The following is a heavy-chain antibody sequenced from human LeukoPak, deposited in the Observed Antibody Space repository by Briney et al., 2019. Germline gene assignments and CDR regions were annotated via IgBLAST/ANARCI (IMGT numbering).Heavy chain of an antibody. D-gene: IGHD1-7*01. J-gene: IGHJ5*02. CDR2: IYTSGST. CDR1: GGSISSGSYY. V-gene: IGHV4-61*02. Sequence: PSETLSLTCTVSGGSISSGSYYWSWIRQPAGKGLEWIGRIYTSGSTNYNPSLKSRVTMSVDTSKNQFSLKLSSVTAADTAVYYCAREYSFELQDWFDPWGQGTLVTVSS. CDR3: AREYSFELQDWFDP.